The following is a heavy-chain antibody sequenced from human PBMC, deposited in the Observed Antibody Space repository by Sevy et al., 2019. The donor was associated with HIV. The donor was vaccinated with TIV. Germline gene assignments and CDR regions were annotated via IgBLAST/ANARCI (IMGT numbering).Heavy chain of an antibody. CDR1: GFTFSSYA. Sequence: GGSLRLSCAASGFTFSSYAMSWVRQAPGKGLEWVSAISGSGGSTYYADSVKGRFTISRDNSKNTLYLQMNSLRAEDTAVYYCAKDWYYYDSGTIDYWVQGTLVTVSS. CDR3: AKDWYYYDSGTIDY. D-gene: IGHD3-22*01. CDR2: ISGSGGST. V-gene: IGHV3-23*01. J-gene: IGHJ4*02.